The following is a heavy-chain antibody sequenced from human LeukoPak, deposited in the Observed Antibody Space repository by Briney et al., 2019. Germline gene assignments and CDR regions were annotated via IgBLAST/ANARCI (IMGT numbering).Heavy chain of an antibody. CDR3: AREIQLWLYIDY. D-gene: IGHD5-18*01. Sequence: ASVKVSCTASVYTFTAYYMHWVRQAPGQGLEWMGWINPNSGGTNYAQKFQGRVTMTRDTSISTAYMELSRLRSDDTAVYYCAREIQLWLYIDYWGQGTLVTVSS. CDR2: INPNSGGT. V-gene: IGHV1-2*02. J-gene: IGHJ4*02. CDR1: VYTFTAYY.